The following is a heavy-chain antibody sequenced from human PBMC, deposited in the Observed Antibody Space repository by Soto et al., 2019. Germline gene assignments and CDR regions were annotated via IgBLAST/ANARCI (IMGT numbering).Heavy chain of an antibody. V-gene: IGHV4-31*03. CDR1: GGSISSGGYY. J-gene: IGHJ5*02. Sequence: SSETLSLTCTVSGGSISSGGYYWSWIRQHPGKGLEWIGYIYYSGSTHYNPSLKSRVTISVDTSKNQFSLKLSSVTAADTAVYYCVSLYSSSWPDNWFDPWGQGTLVTVSS. CDR3: VSLYSSSWPDNWFDP. CDR2: IYYSGST. D-gene: IGHD6-13*01.